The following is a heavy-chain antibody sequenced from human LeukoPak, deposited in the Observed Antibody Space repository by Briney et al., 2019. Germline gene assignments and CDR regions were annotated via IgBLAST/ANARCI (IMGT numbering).Heavy chain of an antibody. D-gene: IGHD3-22*01. CDR2: IYYSGST. CDR1: GGSFSGYY. CDR3: ARGRYYDKYCMDV. Sequence: PSETLSLTCAVYGGSFSGYYWSWIRQPPGKGLEWIGYIYYSGSTYYNPSLKSRVTISVDTSKNQFSLKLSSVTAADTAVYYCARGRYYDKYCMDVWGQGTTVTVSS. J-gene: IGHJ6*03. V-gene: IGHV4-34*09.